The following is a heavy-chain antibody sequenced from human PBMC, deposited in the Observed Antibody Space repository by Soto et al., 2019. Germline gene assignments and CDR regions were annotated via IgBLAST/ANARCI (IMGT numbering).Heavy chain of an antibody. CDR2: IHSDGSST. CDR1: DFTFSYYW. J-gene: IGHJ3*01. D-gene: IGHD1-26*01. Sequence: EVQLVESGGGLGQPGGSLRLSCVASDFTFSYYWMHWVRQAPGKGLVWVSRIHSDGSSTTYADSVKGRFTISRDNAKNTLYLQMASLRVEDTAVYYCARGDVGAFDLWGQGTMVTVSS. V-gene: IGHV3-74*03. CDR3: ARGDVGAFDL.